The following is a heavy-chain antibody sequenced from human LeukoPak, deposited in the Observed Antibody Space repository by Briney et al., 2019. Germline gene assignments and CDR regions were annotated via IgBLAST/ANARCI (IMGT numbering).Heavy chain of an antibody. CDR3: ARSIVVVNIDY. Sequence: GGYLRLSCAASGFTVSSNYMSWVRQAPGKGLEWVSSISSSSSYIYYADSVKGRFTISRDNAKNSLYLQMNSLRAEDTAVYYCARSIVVVNIDYWGQGTLVTVSS. CDR2: ISSSSSYI. V-gene: IGHV3-21*01. D-gene: IGHD3-22*01. J-gene: IGHJ4*02. CDR1: GFTVSSNY.